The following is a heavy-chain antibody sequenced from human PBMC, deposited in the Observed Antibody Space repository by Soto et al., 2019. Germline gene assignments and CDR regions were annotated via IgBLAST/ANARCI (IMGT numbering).Heavy chain of an antibody. CDR1: GYTFPSYG. CDR2: ISAYNRNT. V-gene: IGHV1-18*01. J-gene: IGHJ4*02. D-gene: IGHD6-13*01. CDR3: ARVIASAADFDY. Sequence: EASVKVSCKASGYTFPSYGLSWVGRAPGQGLEWMGWISAYNRNTNYAQKLQGRVTMTTDTSTSTAYMELRSLRSDDTAVFYCARVIASAADFDYWGQGTLVTVSS.